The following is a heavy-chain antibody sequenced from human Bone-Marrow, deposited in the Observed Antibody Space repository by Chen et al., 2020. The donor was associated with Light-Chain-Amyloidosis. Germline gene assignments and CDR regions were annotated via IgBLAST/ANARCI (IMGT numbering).Heavy chain of an antibody. D-gene: IGHD2-8*01. J-gene: IGHJ6*02. Sequence: QVQLVQSGAEVKKPGSSVKVSCKASGGTFSSYAISWVRQAPGQGLEWMGGIIPIFGTANYAQKFQVRVTITADESTSTAYMELSSLRSEDTAVYYCARDRGRYCTNGVCYIPPVAGNYYYYGMDVWGQGTTVTVSS. V-gene: IGHV1-69*01. CDR2: IIPIFGTA. CDR3: ARDRGRYCTNGVCYIPPVAGNYYYYGMDV. CDR1: GGTFSSYA.